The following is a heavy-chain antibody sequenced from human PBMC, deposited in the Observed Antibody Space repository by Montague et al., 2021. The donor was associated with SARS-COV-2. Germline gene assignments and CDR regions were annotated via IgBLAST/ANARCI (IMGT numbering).Heavy chain of an antibody. CDR2: INHSGDS. J-gene: IGHJ4*02. CDR3: ARSVVSESFYGSGSFLDS. Sequence: SETLSLTCAVYNGSFTGYFRSWVRQPPGKGLEWIGEINHSGDSNYSPSLKSRVSISLDMSTNQFSLELTSVTAADTAVYFCARSVVSESFYGSGSFLDSWGQGTLVTVSS. D-gene: IGHD3-10*01. CDR1: NGSFTGYF. V-gene: IGHV4-34*01.